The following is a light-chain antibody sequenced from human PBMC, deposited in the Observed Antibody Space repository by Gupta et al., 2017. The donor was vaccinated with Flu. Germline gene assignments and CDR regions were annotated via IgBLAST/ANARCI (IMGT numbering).Light chain of an antibody. CDR2: QDI. J-gene: IGLJ2*01. Sequence: SYDLTQSPSVSVPSGQTATITCSGAKLGHRYVFWYQQRPGQSPVLVIYQDIKRPSGIPERFSASNSGNTATMTISGTQAMDEADYYCQAWDITTVVFGGGTKLTVL. V-gene: IGLV3-1*01. CDR1: KLGHRY. CDR3: QAWDITTVV.